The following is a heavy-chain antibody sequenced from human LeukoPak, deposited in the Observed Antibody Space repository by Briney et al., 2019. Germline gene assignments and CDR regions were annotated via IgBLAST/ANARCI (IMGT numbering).Heavy chain of an antibody. V-gene: IGHV1-2*02. J-gene: IGHJ1*01. CDR2: INPNSGGT. Sequence: ASVKVSCKASGYTFTGYYMHWVRQAPGQGLEWMGWINPNSGGTNYAQKFQGRVTMTRDTSISTAYMELSRLRSDDTAVYYCARDQSMVVAATEYFQHWGQGTLVTVSS. CDR3: ARDQSMVVAATEYFQH. CDR1: GYTFTGYY. D-gene: IGHD2-15*01.